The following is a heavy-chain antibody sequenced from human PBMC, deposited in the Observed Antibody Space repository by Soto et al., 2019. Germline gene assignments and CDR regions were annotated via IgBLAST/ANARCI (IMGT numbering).Heavy chain of an antibody. CDR2: IWYDGSNK. V-gene: IGHV3-33*01. J-gene: IGHJ6*02. Sequence: QVQLVESGGGVVQPGRSLRLSCAASGFTFSSYGMHWVRQAPGKGLEWVAVIWYDGSNKYYADSVKGRFTISRDNSKNSLYLQMNSLRAEDTAVYYCARDRDRFSFYYYGMDGWGQGTTVTVSS. CDR1: GFTFSSYG. D-gene: IGHD2-15*01. CDR3: ARDRDRFSFYYYGMDG.